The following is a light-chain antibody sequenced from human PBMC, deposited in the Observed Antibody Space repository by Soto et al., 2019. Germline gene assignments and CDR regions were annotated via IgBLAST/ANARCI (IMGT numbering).Light chain of an antibody. J-gene: IGKJ4*01. Sequence: DIVMTQSPASLSVSLGERATINCKSIQSLLYSSNNKNYLTWYQHKPGQPPKLLIYWASTRESGVPDRFSGSGSGTDFTLTISSLQAEDVAVYYCQQYYSSPPTFGGGTKVDNK. CDR1: QSLLYSSNNKNY. V-gene: IGKV4-1*01. CDR2: WAS. CDR3: QQYYSSPPT.